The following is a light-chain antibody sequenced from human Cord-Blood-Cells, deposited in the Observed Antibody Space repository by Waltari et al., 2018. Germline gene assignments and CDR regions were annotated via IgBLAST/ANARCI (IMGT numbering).Light chain of an antibody. CDR2: GNS. CDR1: SSNIGAGYD. J-gene: IGLJ3*02. CDR3: QSYDSSLSGWV. V-gene: IGLV1-40*01. Sequence: QSVLTQPPSASGAPGQRVTISCTGSSSNIGAGYDVHWYQPLPGTAPKLLIYGNSNRPSGVPDRFSGSKSGTSASLAITGLQAEDEADYYCQSYDSSLSGWVFGGGTKLTVL.